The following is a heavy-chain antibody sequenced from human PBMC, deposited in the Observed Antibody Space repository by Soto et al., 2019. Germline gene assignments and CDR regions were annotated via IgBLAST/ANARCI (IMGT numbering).Heavy chain of an antibody. Sequence: GGSLRLSCAASGFTLSTHAMGWVRQAPGKGLEWVSSISASGAGKYYADAVKGRFTISRDTSMNTLFLQMNGLRAEDTAVYYCARSMGTLWSYSPFDYWGQGTPVTVSS. D-gene: IGHD3-10*01. V-gene: IGHV3-23*01. CDR2: ISASGAGK. CDR1: GFTLSTHA. J-gene: IGHJ4*02. CDR3: ARSMGTLWSYSPFDY.